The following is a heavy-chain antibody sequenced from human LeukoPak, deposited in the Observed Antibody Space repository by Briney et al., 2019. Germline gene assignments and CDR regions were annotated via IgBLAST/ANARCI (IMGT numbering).Heavy chain of an antibody. D-gene: IGHD1-14*01. J-gene: IGHJ4*02. CDR3: ATDGEPFDW. CDR2: IKQDGSEK. CDR1: GFTFSSYW. V-gene: IGHV3-7*01. Sequence: GGSLRLSCAASGFTFSSYWMSWVRQAPGKGLEWVAKIKQDGSEKYYVDSMKGRFTISRNNAKNSLYLQMNSLRADDTAVYYCATDGEPFDWWGQGTLVTVSS.